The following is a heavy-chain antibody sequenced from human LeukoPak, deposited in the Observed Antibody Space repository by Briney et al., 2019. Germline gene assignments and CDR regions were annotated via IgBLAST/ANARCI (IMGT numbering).Heavy chain of an antibody. J-gene: IGHJ4*02. CDR3: ARGAQNWWDRTYYFDY. CDR2: IYSGGST. Sequence: GGSLRLSCAASGFTFSSYWMSWVRQAPGKGLEWVSVIYSGGSTYYADSVKGRFTISRDNSKNTLYLQMNSLRVEDTAVYYCARGAQNWWDRTYYFDYWGQGTLVTVSS. D-gene: IGHD2-8*02. CDR1: GFTFSSYW. V-gene: IGHV3-53*01.